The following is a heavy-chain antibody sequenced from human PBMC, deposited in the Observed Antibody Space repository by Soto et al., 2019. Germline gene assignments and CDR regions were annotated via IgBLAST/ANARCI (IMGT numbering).Heavy chain of an antibody. J-gene: IGHJ5*02. CDR2: IYYSGST. CDR1: GGSISSYY. V-gene: IGHV4-59*08. Sequence: ETLSLTCTVSGGSISSYYWSWIRQPPGKGLEWIGYIYYSGSTNYNPSLKSRVTISVDTSKNQFSLKLSSVTAADTAVYYCARHGTMVRGSRSWFDPWGQGTLVTVSS. CDR3: ARHGTMVRGSRSWFDP. D-gene: IGHD3-10*01.